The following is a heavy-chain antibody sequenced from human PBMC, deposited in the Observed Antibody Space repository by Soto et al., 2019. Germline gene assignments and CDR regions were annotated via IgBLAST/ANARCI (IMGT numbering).Heavy chain of an antibody. Sequence: QVQLQEAGPGLVKPSQTLSLTCTVSGGTINSPDYYRIWIRQSPGQGLEWIGYLYFSGGTQYNPSLRTPVSMSLDTSKKHFSLKMRSVTAADTAVYYCARGISKYSSWYEPHTWFDAWGPGVLVTVSS. D-gene: IGHD6-13*01. CDR3: ARGISKYSSWYEPHTWFDA. V-gene: IGHV4-30-4*01. CDR2: LYFSGGT. CDR1: GGTINSPDYY. J-gene: IGHJ5*02.